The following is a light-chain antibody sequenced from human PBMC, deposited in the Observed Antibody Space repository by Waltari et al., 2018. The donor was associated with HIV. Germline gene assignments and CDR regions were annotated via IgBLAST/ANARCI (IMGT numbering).Light chain of an antibody. CDR1: NSNIESNY. CDR3: ASWDDSLNALV. Sequence: QSVLTQPPSASATPGQRITISCSGGNSNIESNYVYWYQQLPGTAPKVFIYRNSQRPSGVPDRFSGSKSGTSASLIISGLRSGDEADYYCASWDDSLNALVFGTGTKVTVL. V-gene: IGLV1-47*01. CDR2: RNS. J-gene: IGLJ1*01.